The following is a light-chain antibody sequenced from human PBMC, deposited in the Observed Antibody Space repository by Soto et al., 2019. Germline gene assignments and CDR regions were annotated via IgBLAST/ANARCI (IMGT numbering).Light chain of an antibody. Sequence: QAVVTQPPSASGTPGQRVTISCSGSSSNIGGNTVNWYQQLPGTAPKLLIYTNDQRPSGVPDRFSGSKSGTSASLAISGLQSEDEADYYCATWDDSLSGVVFGGGTKLTVL. CDR3: ATWDDSLSGVV. CDR1: SSNIGGNT. CDR2: TND. V-gene: IGLV1-44*01. J-gene: IGLJ2*01.